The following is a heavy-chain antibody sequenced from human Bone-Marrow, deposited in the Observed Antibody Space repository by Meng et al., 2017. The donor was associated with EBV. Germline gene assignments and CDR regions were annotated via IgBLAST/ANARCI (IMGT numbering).Heavy chain of an antibody. CDR3: AREYVSSGYSDY. V-gene: IGHV4-39*07. J-gene: IGHJ4*02. D-gene: IGHD3-22*01. CDR2: IYYSGST. Sequence: QPPLQGSGPRMVTPSDTLSLTCTVSGCSTISSSYYWGSIRQPPGKGLEWIGSIYYSGSTYYNPSLKSPVTISVDTSKNQLSLKLSSVTAADTAVYYCAREYVSSGYSDYWGQGTLVTVSS. CDR1: GCSTISSSYY.